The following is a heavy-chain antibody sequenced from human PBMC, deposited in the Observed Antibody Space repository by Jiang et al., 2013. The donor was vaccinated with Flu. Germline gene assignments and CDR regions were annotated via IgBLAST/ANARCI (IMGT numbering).Heavy chain of an antibody. D-gene: IGHD2-15*01. CDR1: SISNYY. J-gene: IGHJ4*02. CDR3: ARLRRDDDSSGYYYNYCARDGCSGGSCLFFAY. CDR2: ISYSGST. Sequence: SISNYYWGWIRQPPREGDWKWIGHISYSGSTNYNPSLKSRVTISGDTSKSQFSLDLSSVTAADTAVYYCARLRRDDDSSGYYYNYCARDGCSGGSCLFFAYWGRGSLVTVSS. V-gene: IGHV4-59*08.